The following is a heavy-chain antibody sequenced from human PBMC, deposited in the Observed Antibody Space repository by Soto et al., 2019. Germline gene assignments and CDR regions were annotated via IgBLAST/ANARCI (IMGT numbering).Heavy chain of an antibody. Sequence: QVQLVESGGGVVQPGRSLRLSCAASGFTFSSYGMHWVRQAPGKGLEWVAVISYDGTNNYYTESVKGRFTISRDNSKNTLFLQMNRLRAEDTGVYFGAKGDCSGGSCYFSAFDIWGQGTMVTVSS. D-gene: IGHD2-15*01. CDR3: AKGDCSGGSCYFSAFDI. CDR2: ISYDGTNN. J-gene: IGHJ3*02. V-gene: IGHV3-30*18. CDR1: GFTFSSYG.